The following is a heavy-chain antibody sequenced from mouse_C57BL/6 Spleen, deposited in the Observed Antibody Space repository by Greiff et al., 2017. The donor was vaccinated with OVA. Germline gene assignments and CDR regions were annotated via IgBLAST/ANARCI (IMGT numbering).Heavy chain of an antibody. CDR2: IYPGDGDT. D-gene: IGHD4-1*01. CDR1: GYAFSSSW. Sequence: QVQLQQSGPELVKPGASVKISCKASGYAFSSSWMNWVKQRPGKGLEWIGRIYPGDGDTNYNEKFKGKATLTADKSSSTAYMQLSSLTSEDSAVYFCARSGAMDYWGQGTSVTVSS. J-gene: IGHJ4*01. CDR3: ARSGAMDY. V-gene: IGHV1-82*01.